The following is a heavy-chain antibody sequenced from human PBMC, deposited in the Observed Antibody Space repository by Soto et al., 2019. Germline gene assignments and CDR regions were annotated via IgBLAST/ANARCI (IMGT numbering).Heavy chain of an antibody. J-gene: IGHJ6*02. CDR2: IYYSGST. CDR1: GGSISSSSYY. D-gene: IGHD3-10*01. Sequence: PSETLSLTCTVSGGSISSSSYYWGWIRQPPGRGLEWIGSIYYSGSTYYNPSLKSRVTISVDTSKNQFSLKLSSVTAADTAVYYCAGDRAGDLLDYYYYGMDVWGQGTTVTVSS. V-gene: IGHV4-39*02. CDR3: AGDRAGDLLDYYYYGMDV.